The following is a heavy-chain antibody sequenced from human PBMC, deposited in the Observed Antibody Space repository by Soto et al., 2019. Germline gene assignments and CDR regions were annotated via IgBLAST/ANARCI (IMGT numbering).Heavy chain of an antibody. D-gene: IGHD3-16*02. V-gene: IGHV4-31*03. J-gene: IGHJ4*02. Sequence: TLSLTCTVSGGSISSGGYYWSWIRQHPGKGLEWIGYIYYSGSTYYNPSLKSRVTISVDTSKNQFSLKLSSVTAADTAVYYCARAVITFGGVIVIVPYFDYWGQGTLVTVSS. CDR2: IYYSGST. CDR1: GGSISSGGYY. CDR3: ARAVITFGGVIVIVPYFDY.